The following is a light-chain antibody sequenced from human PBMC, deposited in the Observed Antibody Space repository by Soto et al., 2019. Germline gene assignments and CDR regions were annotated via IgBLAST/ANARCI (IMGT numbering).Light chain of an antibody. CDR2: ENN. J-gene: IGLJ2*01. CDR3: GTWDSSLRVVV. V-gene: IGLV1-51*02. CDR1: SSNIGNNY. Sequence: QSVLTQPPSVSAAPAQKVTISCSGSSSNIGNNYVSWYQQLPGTAPKLLIYENNKRPSGIPDRFSGSKSGTSATLGITGLQTGDEAGYYCGTWDSSLRVVVFGGGTKLTVL.